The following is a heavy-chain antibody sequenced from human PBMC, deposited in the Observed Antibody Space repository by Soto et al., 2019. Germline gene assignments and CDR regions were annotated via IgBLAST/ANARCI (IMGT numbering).Heavy chain of an antibody. D-gene: IGHD3-9*01. CDR2: ISSSSYT. V-gene: IGHV3-11*06. Sequence: PGGSLRLSCAASGFTFSDYYMSWIRQAPGKGLEWVSYISSSSYTNYADSVKGRFTISRDNAKNSLYLQMNSLRAEDTAVYYCARRLRYFDWLLAKYYFDYWGQGTLVTVSS. CDR3: ARRLRYFDWLLAKYYFDY. J-gene: IGHJ4*02. CDR1: GFTFSDYY.